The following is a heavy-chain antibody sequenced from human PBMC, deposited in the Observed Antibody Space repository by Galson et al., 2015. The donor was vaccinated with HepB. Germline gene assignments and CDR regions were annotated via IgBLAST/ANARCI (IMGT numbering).Heavy chain of an antibody. CDR2: ISDTGSAT. D-gene: IGHD1-26*01. V-gene: IGHV3-23*01. Sequence: SLRLSCAASGFTFSRYGMTWVRQAPGKGLEWVSAISDTGSATEYADSVRGRFTISRDNSKNTVNLQMNSLRGDDTAIYYCVVRGFSAVPWRQGPLVTVSS. CDR3: VVRGFSAVP. J-gene: IGHJ5*02. CDR1: GFTFSRYG.